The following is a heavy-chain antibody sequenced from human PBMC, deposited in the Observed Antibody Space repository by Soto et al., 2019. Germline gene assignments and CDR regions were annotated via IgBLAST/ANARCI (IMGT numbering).Heavy chain of an antibody. CDR3: ARGGDWGYAFDI. V-gene: IGHV3-21*01. D-gene: IGHD7-27*01. CDR2: ISSSSSYI. CDR1: GFTFSSYS. Sequence: EVQLVESGGGLVKPGGSLRLYCAASGFTFSSYSMNWVRQAPGKGLEWVSSISSSSSYIYYADSVKGRFTISRDNAKNSLYLQMTSLRAEDTAVYYCARGGDWGYAFDIWGQGTMVTVSS. J-gene: IGHJ3*02.